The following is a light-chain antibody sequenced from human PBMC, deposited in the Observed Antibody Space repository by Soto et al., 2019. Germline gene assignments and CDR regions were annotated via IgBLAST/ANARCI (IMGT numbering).Light chain of an antibody. V-gene: IGKV3-11*01. CDR3: QQHSNWPLT. J-gene: IGKJ5*01. CDR2: DAS. CDR1: QSVTNY. Sequence: EIVLTQSPATLSLSPGERATLSCRASQSVTNYLSWYQQKPGQAPRLLMFDASNRATGIPARFSGSGSLTDFTLTISSLEPEDFALYFCQQHSNWPLTFGQGTRLEI.